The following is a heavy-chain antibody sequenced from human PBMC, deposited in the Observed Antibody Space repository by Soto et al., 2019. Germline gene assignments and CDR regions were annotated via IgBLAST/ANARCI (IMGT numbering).Heavy chain of an antibody. V-gene: IGHV4-61*01. Sequence: QVQLQESGPGLVKPSETLSLTCTVSVGSVSSGSYYWSWFRQPPGKGLEWIGYIYYSGSTKYNPSLKSRVTISVDTSKNQFSLKLSSVTAADTAVYYCARAGLGDGSDYWGQGTLVTVSS. CDR1: VGSVSSGSYY. D-gene: IGHD1-26*01. J-gene: IGHJ4*02. CDR2: IYYSGST. CDR3: ARAGLGDGSDY.